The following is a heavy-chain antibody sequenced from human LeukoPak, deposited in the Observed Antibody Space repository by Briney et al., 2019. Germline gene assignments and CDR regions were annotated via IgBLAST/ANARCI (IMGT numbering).Heavy chain of an antibody. D-gene: IGHD1-26*01. Sequence: GGSLRLSCAAAGFTFSSYGMHWVRQAPGKGLEWVAFVRYDGDKKYYADSVKGRFTISRDNSKDTFYLQMNSLRAEDTAVYYCAKDGMVGATTGLYYFDYWGQGILVTVSS. J-gene: IGHJ4*02. CDR2: VRYDGDKK. CDR3: AKDGMVGATTGLYYFDY. CDR1: GFTFSSYG. V-gene: IGHV3-30*02.